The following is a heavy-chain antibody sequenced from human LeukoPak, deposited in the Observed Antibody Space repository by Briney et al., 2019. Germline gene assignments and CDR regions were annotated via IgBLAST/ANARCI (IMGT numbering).Heavy chain of an antibody. D-gene: IGHD3-10*01. Sequence: SQTLSLTCTVSGGSLSSGGYYWRWLRQHPGKGLEWIGYIYYSGSTYYNPSLKSRVTISVDTSKNQLSLKLSSVTAADTAVYYCARSNIDGSGTDLAFDIWGQGTMVTVSS. CDR3: ARSNIDGSGTDLAFDI. CDR2: IYYSGST. CDR1: GGSLSSGGYY. J-gene: IGHJ3*02. V-gene: IGHV4-31*03.